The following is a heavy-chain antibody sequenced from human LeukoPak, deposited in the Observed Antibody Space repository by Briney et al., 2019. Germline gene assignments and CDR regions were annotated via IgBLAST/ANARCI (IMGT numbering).Heavy chain of an antibody. D-gene: IGHD1-26*01. CDR1: GFSFSSYW. Sequence: GGSLRLSCAASGFSFSSYWMSWVRQAPGKGLEWVANIKQDGSEKYYVDSVKGRFTISRDNAKNSLYLQMNSLRAEDTAVYYCARYSGSYEVNYYYYYGMDVWGQGTTVTVSS. CDR2: IKQDGSEK. V-gene: IGHV3-7*03. CDR3: ARYSGSYEVNYYYYYGMDV. J-gene: IGHJ6*02.